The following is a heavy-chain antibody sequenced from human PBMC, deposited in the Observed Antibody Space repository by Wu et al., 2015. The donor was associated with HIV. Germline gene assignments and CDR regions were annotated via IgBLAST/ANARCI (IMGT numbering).Heavy chain of an antibody. CDR3: ARNTDSVATSLYSLGV. Sequence: QVQLVQSGAEVKKPGSSVKISCKASGNTFNAINWVRQAPGQGLEWMGGINPLFGTTRYAQKFQGRVTITTDEAKTIAYMELSSLRSDDTAVYYCARNTDSVATSLYSLGVWGQGTTVTVSS. J-gene: IGHJ6*02. V-gene: IGHV1-69*05. CDR2: INPLFGTT. D-gene: IGHD6-19*01. CDR1: GNTFNA.